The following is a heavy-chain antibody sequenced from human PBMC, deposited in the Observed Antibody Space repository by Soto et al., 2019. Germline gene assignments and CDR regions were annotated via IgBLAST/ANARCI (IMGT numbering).Heavy chain of an antibody. CDR2: ISAYNGNT. V-gene: IGHV1-18*04. CDR1: GDTFASYY. J-gene: IGHJ4*02. D-gene: IGHD3-10*01. CDR3: ARSWFGELGWVDY. Sequence: ASVKVSCKASGDTFASYYMHWVRQAPGQGLEWMGWISAYNGNTNYAQKLQGRVTMTTDTSTSTAYMELRSLRSDDTAVYYCARSWFGELGWVDYWGQGTLVTVSS.